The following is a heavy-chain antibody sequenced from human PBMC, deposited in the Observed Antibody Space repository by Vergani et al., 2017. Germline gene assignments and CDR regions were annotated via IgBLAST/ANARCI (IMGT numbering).Heavy chain of an antibody. J-gene: IGHJ6*02. CDR1: GGTFSSYA. D-gene: IGHD1-26*01. Sequence: QVQLVQSGAEVKKPGSSVKVSCKASGGTFSSYAISWVRQAPGQGLEWMGRIIPIFGTAHYAQKFQGRVTITADESTSTAYMEMSSLRSEETAVYYCARAARPRWELLHYYYYGMDVWGQGTTVTVSS. CDR3: ARAARPRWELLHYYYYGMDV. V-gene: IGHV1-69*18. CDR2: IIPIFGTA.